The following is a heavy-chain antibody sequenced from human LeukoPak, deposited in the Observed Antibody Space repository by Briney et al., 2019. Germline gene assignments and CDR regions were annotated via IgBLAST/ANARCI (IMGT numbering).Heavy chain of an antibody. V-gene: IGHV3-23*01. CDR1: GFTFSAYA. D-gene: IGHD6-19*01. Sequence: GGSLRLSCAASGFTFSAYAITWVRQAPGKGREWVSAIRGNSERTYYADSVRGRFTISRDNSKDTVYLQISSLRVEDTAVYYCAREQSGTRGWYTVDYWGQGTLVAVSS. CDR3: AREQSGTRGWYTVDY. CDR2: IRGNSERT. J-gene: IGHJ4*02.